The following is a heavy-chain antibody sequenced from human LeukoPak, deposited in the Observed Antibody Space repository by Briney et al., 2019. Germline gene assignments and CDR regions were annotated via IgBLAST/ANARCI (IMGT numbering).Heavy chain of an antibody. CDR1: GFTFSTYS. D-gene: IGHD3-16*01. CDR2: ISNNGTYI. CDR3: ARDWGFRSPYYFDY. Sequence: PGGSLRLSCAASGFTFSTYSMNWVRQAPGKGLEWVSFISNNGTYIYYADSLKGRFTISRDNAKNSLFLQMNSLRAEDTGVYYCARDWGFRSPYYFDYWGQGALLTLSS. V-gene: IGHV3-21*01. J-gene: IGHJ4*02.